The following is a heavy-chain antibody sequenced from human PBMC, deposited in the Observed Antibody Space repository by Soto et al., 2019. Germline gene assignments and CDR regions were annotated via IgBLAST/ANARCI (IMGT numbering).Heavy chain of an antibody. J-gene: IGHJ6*02. Sequence: QVQLVESGGGVVQPGRSLRLSCAASGFTFSSYGMHWVRQAPGKGLEWVAVISYDGSNKYYADSVKGRFTISRDNSKNTLYLQMNSLRDEDTAVYYCASDVWSSGGYGMDVWGQGTTVTVSS. V-gene: IGHV3-30*03. CDR1: GFTFSSYG. CDR2: ISYDGSNK. D-gene: IGHD6-25*01. CDR3: ASDVWSSGGYGMDV.